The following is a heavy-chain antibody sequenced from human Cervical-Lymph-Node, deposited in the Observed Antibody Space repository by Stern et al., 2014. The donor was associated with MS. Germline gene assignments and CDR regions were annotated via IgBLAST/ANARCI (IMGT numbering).Heavy chain of an antibody. CDR2: VHPDTGST. J-gene: IGHJ4*02. CDR3: ARDREEQRLGISYFFNY. CDR1: GYTFRDFY. V-gene: IGHV1-2*02. D-gene: IGHD6-25*01. Sequence: AQLEESGAEVKQPGASVRVSCKASGYTFRDFYLHWIRQAPGQGPEWMGWVHPDTGSTKYSEKFQGRCTMTRDKSTSTTYMELTRLTSDDTAVYYCARDREEQRLGISYFFNYWGQGTLVTVSS.